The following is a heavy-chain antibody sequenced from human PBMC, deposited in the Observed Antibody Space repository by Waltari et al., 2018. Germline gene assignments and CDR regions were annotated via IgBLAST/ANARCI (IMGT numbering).Heavy chain of an antibody. CDR1: GFSFRSYS. D-gene: IGHD3-22*01. V-gene: IGHV3-48*04. CDR2: ISGSSLTK. CDR3: ARDRGYYDRSGYYPFDS. Sequence: EVQLVESGGDLIQPGGSLRLSCAASGFSFRSYSLSWVRQAPGKGLEWISYISGSSLTKHYADSVKGRFSSSRDNAENSVHLQMNSLRVEDTAVYYCARDRGYYDRSGYYPFDSWGQGTLVIVSS. J-gene: IGHJ4*02.